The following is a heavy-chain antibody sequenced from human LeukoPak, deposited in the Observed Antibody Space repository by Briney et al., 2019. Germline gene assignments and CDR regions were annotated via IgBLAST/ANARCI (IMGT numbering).Heavy chain of an antibody. CDR1: GFTFSSYA. J-gene: IGHJ4*02. D-gene: IGHD2-15*01. CDR2: ISGRGDST. Sequence: GGSLRLSCAASGFTFSSYAMSWVRQAPGKGLECVSGISGRGDSTHYADSVKGRFTISRDNSKNTLYLQVNSLRAEDTAVYYCARALNVYCSAGSCNGDHWGQGTLVTVSS. CDR3: ARALNVYCSAGSCNGDH. V-gene: IGHV3-23*01.